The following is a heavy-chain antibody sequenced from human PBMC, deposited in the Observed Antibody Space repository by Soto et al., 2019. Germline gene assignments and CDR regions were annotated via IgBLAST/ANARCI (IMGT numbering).Heavy chain of an antibody. J-gene: IGHJ4*02. V-gene: IGHV4-4*02. CDR1: GVSISSDNW. CDR3: ARDQGSHPGD. D-gene: IGHD6-13*01. CDR2: IHHSGST. Sequence: QVQLQESGPGLVRPSGTVSLTCAVSGVSISSDNWWSWVRQPPGQGLEWIGEIHHSGSTNYNPSLKSRVTMSVVPSKDLFSLTLNSVTAADTAFYYCARDQGSHPGDWGQGTLVSVSS.